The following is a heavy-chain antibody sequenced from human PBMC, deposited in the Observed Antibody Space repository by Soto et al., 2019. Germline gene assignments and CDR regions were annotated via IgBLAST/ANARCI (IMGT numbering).Heavy chain of an antibody. V-gene: IGHV4-59*01. CDR3: ARRSYSGYDYLFDY. CDR1: GVSISSYY. J-gene: IGHJ4*02. CDR2: IYYTGST. Sequence: PSETLSLTCTVSGVSISSYYWSWIRQTPGRGLEWIGYIYYTGSTKYNPSLKSRVTISVDTSKNQFSLKLNSVTAADTAVYYCARRSYSGYDYLFDYWGQGTVVTVSS. D-gene: IGHD5-12*01.